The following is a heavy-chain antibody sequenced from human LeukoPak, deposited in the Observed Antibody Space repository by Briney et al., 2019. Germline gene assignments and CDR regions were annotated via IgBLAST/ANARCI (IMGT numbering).Heavy chain of an antibody. CDR2: INHSGST. D-gene: IGHD3-10*01. Sequence: PSETLSLTCAVYGGSFSGYYWSWIRQPPGKGLEWIGEINHSGSTNYNPSLKSRVTISLDTSKNQFDLELSSGTRADTAVYYCARGSRLVRGVHKWFDPWGQGTLVTVSS. J-gene: IGHJ5*02. CDR1: GGSFSGYY. V-gene: IGHV4-34*01. CDR3: ARGSRLVRGVHKWFDP.